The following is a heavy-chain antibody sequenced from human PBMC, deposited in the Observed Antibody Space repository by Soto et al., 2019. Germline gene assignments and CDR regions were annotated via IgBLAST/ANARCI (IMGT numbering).Heavy chain of an antibody. Sequence: GASVKVSCKASGYTFTSYGISWVRQAPGQGLEWMGWISAYNGNTNYAQKLQGRVTMTTDTSTSTAYMELRSLRSDDTAVYYCAREVYCSGGSCYSNPHTFYYYYGMDVWGKGTTVTVSS. CDR3: AREVYCSGGSCYSNPHTFYYYYGMDV. J-gene: IGHJ6*04. V-gene: IGHV1-18*01. CDR2: ISAYNGNT. CDR1: GYTFTSYG. D-gene: IGHD2-15*01.